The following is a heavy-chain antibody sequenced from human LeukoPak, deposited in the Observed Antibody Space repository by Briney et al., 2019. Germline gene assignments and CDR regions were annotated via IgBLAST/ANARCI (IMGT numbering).Heavy chain of an antibody. Sequence: PGGSLRLSCAASGFTFSSYGMSWVRQAPGKGLEWVSAISGRSGSTYYADSVKGRFTISRDNSKNTLYLQMNSLRAEDTAVYYCARVFGAGYSDYWGQGTLVTVSS. J-gene: IGHJ4*02. V-gene: IGHV3-23*01. D-gene: IGHD4/OR15-4a*01. CDR3: ARVFGAGYSDY. CDR2: ISGRSGST. CDR1: GFTFSSYG.